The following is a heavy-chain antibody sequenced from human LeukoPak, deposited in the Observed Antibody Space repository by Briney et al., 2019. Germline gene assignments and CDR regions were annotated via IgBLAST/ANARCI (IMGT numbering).Heavy chain of an antibody. CDR1: VGTSSSYA. CDR2: IIPILGIA. CDR3: ARGWEQLDWFDP. Sequence: SVNVSRKSSVGTSSSYAISWVRPAPGPGLGGMGGIIPILGIANYAQKFQGRVTITADKSTSTAYMELSSLKSEDTDAYYCARGWEQLDWFDPWGQGTLVTVSS. D-gene: IGHD6-13*01. J-gene: IGHJ5*02. V-gene: IGHV1-69*04.